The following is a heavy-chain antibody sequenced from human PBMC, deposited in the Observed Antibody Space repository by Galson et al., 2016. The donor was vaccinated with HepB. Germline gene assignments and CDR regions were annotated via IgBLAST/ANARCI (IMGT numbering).Heavy chain of an antibody. CDR1: GYTFTGNY. CDR3: AIICSGANCLDAFDL. V-gene: IGHV1-2*02. J-gene: IGHJ3*01. CDR2: INPSSGGT. D-gene: IGHD2-15*01. Sequence: SVKVSCKASGYTFTGNYMHWVRQAPGQGLEWMGWINPSSGGTNYAQKFQGRVTMTRDRSITTAYMELSRLRSDDTAVYYCAIICSGANCLDAFDLWGQGTRVTVSS.